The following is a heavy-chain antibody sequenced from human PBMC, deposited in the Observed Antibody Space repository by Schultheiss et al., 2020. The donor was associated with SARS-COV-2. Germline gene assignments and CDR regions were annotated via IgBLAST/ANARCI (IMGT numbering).Heavy chain of an antibody. V-gene: IGHV3-30*01. CDR3: ARDDGSGSYFAYYGMDV. CDR1: GFTFSSYA. Sequence: GGSLRLSCAASGFTFSSYAIHWVRQAPGKGLEWVAVISYDGNDKYYADSVKGRFTISRDKSKNTLYLQMNSLRTEDTVVYYCARDDGSGSYFAYYGMDVWGQGTTVTVSS. CDR2: ISYDGNDK. D-gene: IGHD3-10*01. J-gene: IGHJ6*02.